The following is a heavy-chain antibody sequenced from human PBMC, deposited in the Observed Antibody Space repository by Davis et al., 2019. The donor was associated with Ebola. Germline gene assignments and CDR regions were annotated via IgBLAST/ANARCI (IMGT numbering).Heavy chain of an antibody. CDR3: ATVTIFGIFDY. J-gene: IGHJ4*02. Sequence: WIGSIYYSGSTYYNPSLKSRVTISVDKSKNQFSLKLSSLTAADTAVYYCATVTIFGIFDYWGQGTLVTVSS. D-gene: IGHD3-3*01. CDR2: IYYSGST. V-gene: IGHV4-39*07.